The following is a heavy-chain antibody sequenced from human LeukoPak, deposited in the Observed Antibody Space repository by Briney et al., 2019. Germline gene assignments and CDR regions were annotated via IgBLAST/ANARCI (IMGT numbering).Heavy chain of an antibody. D-gene: IGHD3-10*01. J-gene: IGHJ5*02. CDR2: VTGSATST. Sequence: GGSLRLSCAASGFTFQYFAMNWVRQAPGKGLEWVATVTGSATSTYYADSVKGRFTISRDNSKNTLYLQMNSLRAEDTAVYYCAKDHLQHYYQEENWFDPWGQGTLVTVSS. V-gene: IGHV3-23*01. CDR3: AKDHLQHYYQEENWFDP. CDR1: GFTFQYFA.